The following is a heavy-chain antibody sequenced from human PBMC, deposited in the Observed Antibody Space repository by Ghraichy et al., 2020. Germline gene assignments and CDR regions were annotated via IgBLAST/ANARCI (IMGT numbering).Heavy chain of an antibody. CDR2: IWYDGSQT. V-gene: IGHV3-33*03. CDR3: ATPTGRSSF. D-gene: IGHD1-14*01. Sequence: GGSLRLSCVATALALRTYGMHWIRQGPGKGLQWVAGIWYDGSQTYYIDSVRGRFTISRDNSKNTLYLQMNSLRVDDTAVYFCATPTGRSSFWGRGTRVTVSS. CDR1: ALALRTYG. J-gene: IGHJ4*02.